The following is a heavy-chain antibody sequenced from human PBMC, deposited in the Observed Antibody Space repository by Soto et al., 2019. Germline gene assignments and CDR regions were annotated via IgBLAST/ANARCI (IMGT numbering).Heavy chain of an antibody. CDR1: GFTFSSYA. CDR2: ISYDGSNK. Sequence: PGGSLRLSCAASGFTFSSYAMHWVRQAPGKGLEWVAVISYDGSNKYYADSVKGRFTISRDNSKNTLYLQMNSLRAEDTAVYYCAKDRYGYSGYDQPEDWGQGTLVTVSS. CDR3: AKDRYGYSGYDQPED. V-gene: IGHV3-30-3*01. J-gene: IGHJ4*02. D-gene: IGHD5-12*01.